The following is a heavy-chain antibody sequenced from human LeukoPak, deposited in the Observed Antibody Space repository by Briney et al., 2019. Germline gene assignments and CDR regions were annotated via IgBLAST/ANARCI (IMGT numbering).Heavy chain of an antibody. D-gene: IGHD7-27*01. J-gene: IGHJ4*02. CDR3: ARWGSLTGDPIDY. Sequence: GESLKISCKGSGFSFTSYWIGWVRQMPGKGLEWMGIIYPGDSDTRYSPSFQGQVTISADRSISTAYLQWSSLKASDTAMYYCARWGSLTGDPIDYWGQGTLVTVSS. CDR2: IYPGDSDT. V-gene: IGHV5-51*01. CDR1: GFSFTSYW.